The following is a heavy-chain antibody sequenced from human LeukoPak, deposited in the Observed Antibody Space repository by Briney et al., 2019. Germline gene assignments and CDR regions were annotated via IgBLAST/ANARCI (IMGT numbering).Heavy chain of an antibody. J-gene: IGHJ3*02. CDR1: GGSISSGGYY. Sequence: SQTLSLTCTVSGGSISSGGYYWSWIRQPPGKGLEWIGYIYHSGSTYYNPSLKSRVTISVDTSKNQFSLKLSSVTAADTAVYYCARQAGGNAGGDAFDIWGQGTMVTVSS. CDR3: ARQAGGNAGGDAFDI. CDR2: IYHSGST. V-gene: IGHV4-30-2*02. D-gene: IGHD6-13*01.